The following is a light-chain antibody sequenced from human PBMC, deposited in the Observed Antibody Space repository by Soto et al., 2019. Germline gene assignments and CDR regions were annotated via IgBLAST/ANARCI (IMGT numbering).Light chain of an antibody. J-gene: IGKJ1*01. CDR1: QSVSTY. Sequence: EIVVTQSPATLSLSPGERATLSCRTSQSVSTYLAWYQQKPGQAPRLLIYDASSRATGIPARFSGSGSETDFTLTISSLEPEDFAVYYCQQRTNWPPWTFGQGTKVEIK. CDR3: QQRTNWPPWT. V-gene: IGKV3-11*01. CDR2: DAS.